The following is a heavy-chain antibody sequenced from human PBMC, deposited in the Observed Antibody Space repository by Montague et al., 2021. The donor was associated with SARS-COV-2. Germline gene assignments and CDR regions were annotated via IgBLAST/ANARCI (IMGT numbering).Heavy chain of an antibody. CDR3: ARREYSYGWGD. V-gene: IGHV4-39*01. CDR2: VDYSGST. CDR1: GGPISGSSDY. J-gene: IGHJ4*02. Sequence: SETLSLTCTVTGGPISGSSDYWGWIRQSPGKGLEWIASVDYSGSTYYSPSLKSRLTISVDTSKNQISLKLNSVTAADTALYYCARREYSYGWGDWGQGTLVTVSS. D-gene: IGHD5-18*01.